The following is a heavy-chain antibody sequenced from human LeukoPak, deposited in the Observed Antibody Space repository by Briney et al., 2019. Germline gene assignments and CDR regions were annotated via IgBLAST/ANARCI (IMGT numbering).Heavy chain of an antibody. CDR1: GGTFSSYA. Sequence: ASVKVSFKASGGTFSSYAISWVRQAPGQGLEWMGRIIPIFGTANYAQKFQGRVTITTDESTSTAYMELSSLRSEDTAVYYCARAWSGYSPYYFDYWGQGTLVTVSS. CDR3: ARAWSGYSPYYFDY. J-gene: IGHJ4*02. CDR2: IIPIFGTA. V-gene: IGHV1-69*05. D-gene: IGHD3-3*01.